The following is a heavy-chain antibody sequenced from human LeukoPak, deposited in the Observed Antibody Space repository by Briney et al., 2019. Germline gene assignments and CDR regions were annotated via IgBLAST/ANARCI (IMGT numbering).Heavy chain of an antibody. CDR1: GFTFSDYY. V-gene: IGHV3-11*06. Sequence: GGSLRLSCAASGFTFSDYYMSWIRQAPGKGLEWVSSISSASDFIYYADSMKGRFTISRDNAKNSLYLQMNSLRAEDTAVYYCARGRAGVSSIMDFWGQGTLVTVSS. J-gene: IGHJ4*02. D-gene: IGHD2/OR15-2a*01. CDR2: ISSASDFI. CDR3: ARGRAGVSSIMDF.